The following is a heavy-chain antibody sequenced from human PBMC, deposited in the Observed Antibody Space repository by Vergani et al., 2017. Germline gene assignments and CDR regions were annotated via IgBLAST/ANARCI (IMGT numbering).Heavy chain of an antibody. V-gene: IGHV2-70*11. CDR3: ARINPRGLAYDY. J-gene: IGHJ4*02. CDR2: IDWDDDK. Sequence: LLKPSETLSLTCAVYGGSFSGYYWSWIRQPPGKALEWLARIDWDDDKYYSTSLKTRLTISKDTSKNQVVLTMTNMDPVDTATYYCARINPRGLAYDYWGQGTLVTVSS. D-gene: IGHD3/OR15-3a*01. CDR1: GGSFSGYY.